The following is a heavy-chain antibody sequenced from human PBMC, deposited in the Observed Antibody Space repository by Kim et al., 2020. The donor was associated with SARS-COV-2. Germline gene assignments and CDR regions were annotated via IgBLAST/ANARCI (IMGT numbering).Heavy chain of an antibody. D-gene: IGHD3-9*01. V-gene: IGHV3-15*01. CDR3: TTDIYDIFLWVGGLIIDHI. CDR1: GFTFSNAW. Sequence: GGSLRLSCAASGFTFSNAWMSWVRQAPGKGLEWVGRIKSKTDGVTTDYAAPVKGRFTISRDDSKNTLYLQMNSLKTEDTAVYYCTTDIYDIFLWVGGLIIDHIWGQGTMVTVSS. CDR2: IKSKTDGVTT. J-gene: IGHJ3*02.